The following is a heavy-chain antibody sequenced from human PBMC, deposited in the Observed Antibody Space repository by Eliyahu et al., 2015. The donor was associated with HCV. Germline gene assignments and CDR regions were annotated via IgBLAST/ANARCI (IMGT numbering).Heavy chain of an antibody. CDR3: TRQIGGSGSHP. V-gene: IGHV6-1*01. Sequence: QVQLQQSGPGLVKPSQTLSLTCDISGXSXSSNSAAWXWIRXSPSXGXEWLGRTYYXSKWYYDYAVSMKSRVTINPDTSKNQFSLQLNSVTPEDTAVYYCTRQIGGSGSHPWGQGILVTVSS. CDR2: TYYXSKWYY. J-gene: IGHJ5*02. CDR1: GXSXSSNSAA. D-gene: IGHD3-10*01.